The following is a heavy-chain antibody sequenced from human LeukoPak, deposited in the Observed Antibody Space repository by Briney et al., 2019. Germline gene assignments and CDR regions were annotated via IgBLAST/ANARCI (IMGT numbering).Heavy chain of an antibody. CDR2: ISQSGST. D-gene: IGHD2-21*01. Sequence: PSETLSLTCAVYGGSFSGYYWSWIRQPPGRGLEWIGEISQSGSTNYNPSLKSRITMSVDTSKNQFSLQLRSMTAADTAVYFCARATDGEFYLYYGMDVWGQGTTVTVSS. V-gene: IGHV4-34*01. CDR3: ARATDGEFYLYYGMDV. CDR1: GGSFSGYY. J-gene: IGHJ6*02.